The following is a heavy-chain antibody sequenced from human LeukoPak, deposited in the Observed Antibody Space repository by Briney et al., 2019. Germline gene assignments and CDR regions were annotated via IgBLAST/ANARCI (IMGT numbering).Heavy chain of an antibody. CDR3: ARGVRVEDTTIITNHFDY. D-gene: IGHD5-18*01. J-gene: IGHJ4*02. V-gene: IGHV5-51*01. CDR2: MYPDDSDT. CDR1: GYTFTNYW. Sequence: GESLKISCRGSGYTFTNYWIAWVRQMPGKGLEWMGIMYPDDSDTRYSPSFQGQVTISADKSLTTAYLQWSSLKASDTAMYYCARGVRVEDTTIITNHFDYWGQGTLVTVSS.